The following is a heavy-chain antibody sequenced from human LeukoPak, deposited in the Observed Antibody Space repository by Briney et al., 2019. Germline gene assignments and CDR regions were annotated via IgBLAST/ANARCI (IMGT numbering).Heavy chain of an antibody. CDR3: ARDPVRGYYYGLEYYLDY. D-gene: IGHD3-22*01. V-gene: IGHV1-2*02. CDR2: INPDSGDT. CDR1: GYRFTGHY. Sequence: GASVKVSCKASGYRFTGHYIHWVRQAPGQGLEWMGWINPDSGDTNHAQTFQGRVTMTRDTSISTVYLELSSLTSDDTAVYYCARDPVRGYYYGLEYYLDYWGQGTLVTVSS. J-gene: IGHJ4*02.